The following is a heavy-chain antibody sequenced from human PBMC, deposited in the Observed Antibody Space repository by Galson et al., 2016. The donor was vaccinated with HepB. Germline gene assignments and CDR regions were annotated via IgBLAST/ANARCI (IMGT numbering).Heavy chain of an antibody. Sequence: SGYTFTGYSIHWVRQAPGKGLVWMGWINPYNSDTNYAQKFPGRVPMTRDTSISTAYMDLNRLRSDDSAVYYCARGEVVVTGILAVRYFDYWGQGTLVTVSS. CDR3: ARGEVVVTGILAVRYFDY. CDR1: GYTFTGYS. V-gene: IGHV1-2*02. J-gene: IGHJ4*02. CDR2: INPYNSDT. D-gene: IGHD2-21*02.